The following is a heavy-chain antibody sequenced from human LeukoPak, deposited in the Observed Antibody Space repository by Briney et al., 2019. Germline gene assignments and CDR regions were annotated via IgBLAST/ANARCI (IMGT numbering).Heavy chain of an antibody. CDR2: IWYDGTNK. V-gene: IGHV3-33*06. CDR3: AKERNDCSGGSCHYLDAFDI. CDR1: GFTFSSYG. Sequence: GGSLRLSWAASGFTFSSYGMHWVRQAPGKGLEWVAVIWYDGTNKYYADSVKGRFTISRDNSKNTLYLQMNSLRAEDTAVYYCAKERNDCSGGSCHYLDAFDIWGQGTMVTVSS. D-gene: IGHD2-15*01. J-gene: IGHJ3*02.